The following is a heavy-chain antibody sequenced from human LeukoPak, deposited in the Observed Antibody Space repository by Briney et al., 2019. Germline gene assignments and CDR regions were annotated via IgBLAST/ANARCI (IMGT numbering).Heavy chain of an antibody. V-gene: IGHV3-49*05. CDR1: GFTFGGYI. D-gene: IGHD3-22*01. J-gene: IGHJ3*02. CDR2: IRRKDKGGTT. CDR3: VRGAGFYDSSAYHSGQNDAFDI. Sequence: KSGGSLRLSCTTSGFTFGGYIMNWIRQAPGKGLEWVGFIRRKDKGGTTEYAAYVKGRFTISRDDPKSTAYLQMNSLKTEDTAVYYCVRGAGFYDSSAYHSGQNDAFDIWGQGTMVIVSS.